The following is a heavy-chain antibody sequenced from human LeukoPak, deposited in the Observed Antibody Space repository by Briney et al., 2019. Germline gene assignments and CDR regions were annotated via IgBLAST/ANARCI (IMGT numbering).Heavy chain of an antibody. V-gene: IGHV1-2*02. D-gene: IGHD1-26*01. CDR2: INANSGGT. J-gene: IGHJ4*02. CDR3: ARYSGSDMGFDY. CDR1: GYTFTAYH. Sequence: GASVKVSCKASGYTFTAYHIHWVRQAPGQGLEWMGWINANSGGTNYAQSFQDRVTMTRDTSISTAYMELSRLTSDDTAVYYCARYSGSDMGFDYWGLGTLVTVSS.